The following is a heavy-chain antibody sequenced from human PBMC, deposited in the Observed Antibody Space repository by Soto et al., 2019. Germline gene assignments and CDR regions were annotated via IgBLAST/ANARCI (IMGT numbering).Heavy chain of an antibody. J-gene: IGHJ6*02. CDR3: ARHGFGPLHGLVDV. CDR1: GDSLTNYY. V-gene: IGHV4-59*08. Sequence: QVQLQESGPGLVKPSEILSLTCTVSGDSLTNYYCSWFRQPPGKGLEWIGYIMYSGYSAYNLSLKRRVTMSMDTSKTQFSLMLESVTATDTAVYYCARHGFGPLHGLVDVWGQGTTVIVSS. D-gene: IGHD3-10*01. CDR2: IMYSGYS.